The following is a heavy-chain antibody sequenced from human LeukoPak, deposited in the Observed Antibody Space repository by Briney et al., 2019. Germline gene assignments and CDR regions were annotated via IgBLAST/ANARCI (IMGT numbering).Heavy chain of an antibody. CDR2: INPNSGGT. J-gene: IGHJ4*02. V-gene: IGHV1-2*06. D-gene: IGHD2-21*02. CDR3: ARATTAAYCGGDCYSGTDY. Sequence: ASVKVSCKVSGYTFTGYYMHWVRQAPGQGLEWMGRINPNSGGTNYAQKFQGRVTMTRDTSISTAYMELSRLRSDDTAVYYCARATTAAYCGGDCYSGTDYWGQGTLVTVSS. CDR1: GYTFTGYY.